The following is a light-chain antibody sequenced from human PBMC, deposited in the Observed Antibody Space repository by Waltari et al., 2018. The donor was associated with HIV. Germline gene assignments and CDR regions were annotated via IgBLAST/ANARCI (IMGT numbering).Light chain of an antibody. Sequence: QPVLTQSSSASASLGPSVRLTCTLPLGHTCYIIAWHHQQAGRAPRFLMKLDDSGTYKRGSGVPDRVSGSNSGGDWYLTISNLQSDDEADYYCETWDSNTRVFGGGTKLTVL. V-gene: IGLV4-60*03. CDR1: LGHTCYI. J-gene: IGLJ2*01. CDR3: ETWDSNTRV. CDR2: LDDSGTY.